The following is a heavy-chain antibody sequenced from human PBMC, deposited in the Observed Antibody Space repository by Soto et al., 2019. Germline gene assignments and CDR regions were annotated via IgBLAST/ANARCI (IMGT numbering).Heavy chain of an antibody. CDR2: IYYSGST. D-gene: IGHD5-12*01. CDR3: ASWTSGYDPTYGMDV. CDR1: GGSISSGDYY. J-gene: IGHJ6*02. Sequence: QVQLQESGPGLVKPSQTLSLTCTVSGGSISSGDYYWSWIRQPPGKGLEWIGYIYYSGSTYYNPSRKSRVTISVDTSKNQCSLKLSSVTAADTAVYYCASWTSGYDPTYGMDVWGQGTTVTVSS. V-gene: IGHV4-30-4*01.